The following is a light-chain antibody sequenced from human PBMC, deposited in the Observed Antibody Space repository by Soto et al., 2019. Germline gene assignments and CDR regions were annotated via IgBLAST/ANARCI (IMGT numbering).Light chain of an antibody. CDR2: WAS. J-gene: IGKJ4*01. Sequence: DIVMTQSPDSLAVSLGERATINCKSSQSVLYSSNNKNYLAWYQQKPGQPPTLLIYWASTRDSGVPDRFSGSGSGTDFTITIRRLQAEDVAVYYCQQYYTNALTFGGGTKVEIK. CDR1: QSVLYSSNNKNY. V-gene: IGKV4-1*01. CDR3: QQYYTNALT.